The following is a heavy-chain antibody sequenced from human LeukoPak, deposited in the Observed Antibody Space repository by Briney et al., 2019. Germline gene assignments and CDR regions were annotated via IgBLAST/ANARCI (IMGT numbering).Heavy chain of an antibody. J-gene: IGHJ3*02. V-gene: IGHV4-59*01. Sequence: SETLSLTCTVSGGSISSYYWSWIRQPPGKGLEWIGYIYYSGSTNYNPSLKSRLTISVDTSKNQFSLKLSSVTAADTAVYYCARGARIMITFGGVRGAFDIWGQGTMVIVSS. CDR2: IYYSGST. CDR1: GGSISSYY. D-gene: IGHD3-16*01. CDR3: ARGARIMITFGGVRGAFDI.